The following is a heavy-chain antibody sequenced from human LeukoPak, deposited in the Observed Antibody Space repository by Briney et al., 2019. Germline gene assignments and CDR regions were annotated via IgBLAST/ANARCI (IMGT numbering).Heavy chain of an antibody. J-gene: IGHJ6*03. CDR3: ARIDGPTVFTYYMDL. Sequence: GGSLRLSCAASGFTFSSYAMSWVRQAPGKGLEWVSAISGSGGSTYYAESVKGRFTVSRDDSKDSLYLQMHTLRAEDTAVYYCARIDGPTVFTYYMDLWGKGTTVTVAS. V-gene: IGHV3-23*01. CDR1: GFTFSSYA. CDR2: ISGSGGST. D-gene: IGHD2/OR15-2a*01.